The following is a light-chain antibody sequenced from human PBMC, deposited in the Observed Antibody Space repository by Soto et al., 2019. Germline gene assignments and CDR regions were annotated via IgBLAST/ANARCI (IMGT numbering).Light chain of an antibody. Sequence: QSVLTQPASVSESPGQSITISCTGTSSDVGGYNYVSWYQQHPGKAPKLMIYEVSNRPSGVSNRFSGSKSGNTASLTISGLQAEDEADYYCSSYTSSSTYVFGTGTKLTVL. CDR2: EVS. CDR3: SSYTSSSTYV. J-gene: IGLJ1*01. V-gene: IGLV2-14*01. CDR1: SSDVGGYNY.